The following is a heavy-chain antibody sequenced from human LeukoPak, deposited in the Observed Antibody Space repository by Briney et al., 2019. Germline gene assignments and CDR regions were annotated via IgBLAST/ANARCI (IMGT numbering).Heavy chain of an antibody. Sequence: SGGSLRLSCAASGFTFSNYRMNWVRQAPGKGLEWVANIKQDGSEKYYADSVKGRFTISRDNSKNTLYLQMNSLRAEDTAVYYCARRTAATYHFDYWGQGTLVTVSS. CDR1: GFTFSNYR. V-gene: IGHV3-7*03. CDR2: IKQDGSEK. D-gene: IGHD6-25*01. J-gene: IGHJ4*02. CDR3: ARRTAATYHFDY.